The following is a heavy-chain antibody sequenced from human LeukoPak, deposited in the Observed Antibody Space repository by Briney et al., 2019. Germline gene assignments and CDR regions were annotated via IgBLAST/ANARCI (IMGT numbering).Heavy chain of an antibody. D-gene: IGHD3-9*01. CDR3: AKEGPLRYFDWLPNHYYMDV. CDR1: GFAFSDYG. V-gene: IGHV3-30*02. J-gene: IGHJ6*03. Sequence: PGGSLRLSCAASGFAFSDYGMHWVRQAPGKGLEWVAFMPYAGSNKYYADSVKGRFTISRDHSKNTLYLQMNSLRAEDTAVYYCAKEGPLRYFDWLPNHYYMDVWGKGTTVTVSS. CDR2: MPYAGSNK.